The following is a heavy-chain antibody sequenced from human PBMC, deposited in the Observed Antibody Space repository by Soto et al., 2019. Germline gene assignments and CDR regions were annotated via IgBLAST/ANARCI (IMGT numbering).Heavy chain of an antibody. V-gene: IGHV4-39*01. CDR3: MLGSGWKDFDY. J-gene: IGHJ4*02. Sequence: SETLSLTCTVSGGSISSSSYYWGWIRQPPGKGLEWIGNIYYTGSTYYNPSLKSRVTISVDTSKNQFSLKLSSVTAADTAVYYCMLGSGWKDFDYWGQGTLVTVSS. CDR1: GGSISSSSYY. D-gene: IGHD3-22*01. CDR2: IYYTGST.